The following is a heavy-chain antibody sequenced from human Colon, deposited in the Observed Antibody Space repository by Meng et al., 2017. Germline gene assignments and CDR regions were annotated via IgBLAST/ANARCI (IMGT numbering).Heavy chain of an antibody. D-gene: IGHD4-23*01. V-gene: IGHV4-4*02. Sequence: QGLLQESGPGLVKPSGTLSLTCAVSGGSISSNYWWSWVRQSPKKGLEWIGEIHHGGTTNYNPSLKSRVTISVDTSNNQFSLKLSSVTAADTAVYYCARIDYGGNGIEKYFFDYWGQGTLVTVSS. J-gene: IGHJ4*02. CDR2: IHHGGTT. CDR1: GGSISSNYW. CDR3: ARIDYGGNGIEKYFFDY.